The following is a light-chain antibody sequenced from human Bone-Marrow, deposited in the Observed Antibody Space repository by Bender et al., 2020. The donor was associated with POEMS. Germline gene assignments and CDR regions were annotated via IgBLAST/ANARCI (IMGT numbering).Light chain of an antibody. Sequence: QSALTQPASVSGSPGQWISISCTGTNSDVGGYNHVSWHQQHPGKAPKLIIYDVSNRPSGVSNRFSGSKSGNTASLTISRLQAEDEADYYCSSYTSSSTRVFGGGTKLTVL. CDR2: DVS. CDR3: SSYTSSSTRV. V-gene: IGLV2-14*03. CDR1: NSDVGGYNH. J-gene: IGLJ3*02.